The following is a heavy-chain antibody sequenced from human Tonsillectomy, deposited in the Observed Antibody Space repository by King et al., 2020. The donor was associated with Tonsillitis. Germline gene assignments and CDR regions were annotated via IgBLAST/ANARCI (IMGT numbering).Heavy chain of an antibody. D-gene: IGHD2-2*01. J-gene: IGHJ4*02. CDR1: GYSFTSYW. Sequence: VQLVESGAEVKKPGESLRISCKGSGYSFTSYWISWVRQMPGKGLEWMGRIDPSDSYTYYSPSFQGHVTISADKSISTAYLQWSSLKASDTAMYYCARRDCSSTSCYFDYWGQGTLVTVPS. CDR2: IDPSDSYT. CDR3: ARRDCSSTSCYFDY. V-gene: IGHV5-10-1*03.